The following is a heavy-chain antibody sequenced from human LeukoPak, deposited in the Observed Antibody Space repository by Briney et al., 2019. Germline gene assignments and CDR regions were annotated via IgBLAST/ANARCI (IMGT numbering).Heavy chain of an antibody. J-gene: IGHJ4*02. V-gene: IGHV3-30*04. CDR1: GFTFSSYA. CDR3: ARAEEYYYDSSGYYGSFDY. CDR2: ISYDGSNK. D-gene: IGHD3-22*01. Sequence: GGSLRLSCAASGFTFSSYAMHWVRQAPGKGLEWVAVISYDGSNKYYADSVKGRFTISRDNSKNTLYLQMNSLRAEDTAVYYCARAEEYYYDSSGYYGSFDYWGQGTLVTVSS.